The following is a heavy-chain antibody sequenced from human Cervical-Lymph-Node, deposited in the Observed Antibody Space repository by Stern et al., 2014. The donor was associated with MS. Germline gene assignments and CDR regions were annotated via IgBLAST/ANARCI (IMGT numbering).Heavy chain of an antibody. CDR2: TIPIFGTA. J-gene: IGHJ4*02. Sequence: QVQLQSGAEVKKPGSSVKVSCQASGGSFINNVISWVRQAPGQGLEWMGGTIPIFGTALYAQKFRGRVTITADESTRTAYMELSSLRSDDTAVYFCARAASTTSSYNFWGPGTLVTVSS. D-gene: IGHD3-10*01. CDR1: GGSFINNV. CDR3: ARAASTTSSYNF. V-gene: IGHV1-69*01.